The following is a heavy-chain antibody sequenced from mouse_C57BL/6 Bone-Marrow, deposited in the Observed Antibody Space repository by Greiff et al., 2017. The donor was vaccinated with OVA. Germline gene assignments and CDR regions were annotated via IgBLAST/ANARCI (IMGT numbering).Heavy chain of an antibody. J-gene: IGHJ4*01. Sequence: VQLQQPGAELVKPGASVKLSCKASGYTFTSYWMHWVKQRPGRGLEWIGRIDPNSGGTKYNEKFKSKATLTADKSSSTAYMELRSLTSEDSAVYFCARGIYYGNYYAMDYWGQGTSVTVSS. V-gene: IGHV1-62-3*01. CDR2: IDPNSGGT. CDR1: GYTFTSYW. D-gene: IGHD2-1*01. CDR3: ARGIYYGNYYAMDY.